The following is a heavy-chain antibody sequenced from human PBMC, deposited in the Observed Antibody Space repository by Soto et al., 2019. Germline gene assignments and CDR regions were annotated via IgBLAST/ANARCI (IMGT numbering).Heavy chain of an antibody. D-gene: IGHD3-16*01. Sequence: GGSLRLSCEASGFTLSSYTMNWVRQAPGKGLEWVSSISSTSSYIYYADSVKGRFTISRDNAKNSLFLQMDSLRAEDTAVYYCARSYALVRFGVVMIVDYWGQGTLVTVSS. CDR1: GFTLSSYT. CDR2: ISSTSSYI. J-gene: IGHJ4*02. CDR3: ARSYALVRFGVVMIVDY. V-gene: IGHV3-21*01.